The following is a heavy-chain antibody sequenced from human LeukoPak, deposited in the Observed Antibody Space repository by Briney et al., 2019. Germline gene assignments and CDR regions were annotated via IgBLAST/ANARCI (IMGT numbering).Heavy chain of an antibody. CDR2: IKSDSSST. D-gene: IGHD3-10*01. CDR3: ARDHQGFGESIDY. CDR1: GFSFSSYW. Sequence: GGSLRLSCAASGFSFSSYWMHWVRQAPGKGLVWVSRIKSDSSSTSYADSVKGRFTISRDNAKNSLYLQMNSLRAEDTAVYYCARDHQGFGESIDYWGQGTLVTVSS. J-gene: IGHJ4*02. V-gene: IGHV3-74*01.